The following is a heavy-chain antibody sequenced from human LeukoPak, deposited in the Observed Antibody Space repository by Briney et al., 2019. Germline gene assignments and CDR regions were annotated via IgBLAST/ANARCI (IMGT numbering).Heavy chain of an antibody. D-gene: IGHD3-10*01. CDR1: GGSVSSGSYF. CDR3: ARASSEADAFDI. CDR2: VYTSGST. Sequence: KPSQTLSLTCTVSGGSVSSGSYFWSWIRQPAGKGLEWIGRVYTSGSTNYNPSLKSRVTISVDTSKNQFSLKLSSVTAADTAVYYCARASSEADAFDIWGQGTMVTVSS. V-gene: IGHV4-61*02. J-gene: IGHJ3*02.